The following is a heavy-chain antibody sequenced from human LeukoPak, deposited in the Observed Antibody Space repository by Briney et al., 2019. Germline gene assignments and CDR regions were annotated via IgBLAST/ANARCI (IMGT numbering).Heavy chain of an antibody. D-gene: IGHD3-10*01. CDR3: ARAPYYGSPRFDP. CDR2: IYYSGST. J-gene: IGHJ5*02. CDR1: GGSISSGGYY. V-gene: IGHV4-31*03. Sequence: PSQTLSLTCTVSGGSISSGGYYWSWIRQHPGKGLEWIGYIYYSGSTYYNPSLKSRVTISVDTSKNQFSLKLSSVAAADTAVYYCARAPYYGSPRFDPWGQGTLVTVYS.